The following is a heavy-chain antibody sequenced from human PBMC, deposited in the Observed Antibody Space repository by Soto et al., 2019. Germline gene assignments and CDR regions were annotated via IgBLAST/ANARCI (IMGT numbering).Heavy chain of an antibody. Sequence: ASVKVSCKASGYTFTGYYMHWVRQAPGQGLEWMGWINPNSGGTNYAQKFQGWVTMTRDTSISTAYMELSRLRSDDTAVYYCARVGRYYYDSVAAFDTWGQGTMVTVSS. CDR1: GYTFTGYY. CDR3: ARVGRYYYDSVAAFDT. CDR2: INPNSGGT. V-gene: IGHV1-2*04. D-gene: IGHD3-22*01. J-gene: IGHJ3*02.